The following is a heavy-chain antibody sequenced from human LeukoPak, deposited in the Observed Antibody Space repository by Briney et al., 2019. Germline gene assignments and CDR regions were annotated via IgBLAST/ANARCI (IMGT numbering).Heavy chain of an antibody. J-gene: IGHJ4*02. V-gene: IGHV3-7*01. CDR2: IKPDGSEK. D-gene: IGHD3-10*01. CDR3: ARERMYSGSGSTYPYYDY. Sequence: GGSLRLSCAASGFTYSSYWMSWVRQSPGKGVEWLANIKPDGSEKDFMDSVKGRFNISRQNAKNALYLEMNSLRAEDTAEYFCARERMYSGSGSTYPYYDYWGQGTLVTVSS. CDR1: GFTYSSYW.